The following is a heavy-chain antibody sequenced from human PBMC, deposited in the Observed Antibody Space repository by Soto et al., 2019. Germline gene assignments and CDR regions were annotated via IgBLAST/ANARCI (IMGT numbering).Heavy chain of an antibody. CDR2: INDSGNI. V-gene: IGHV4-34*01. J-gene: IGHJ6*03. CDR1: DGSFSGYQ. Sequence: QVQLQQWGAGLLKPSETLSLTCAVYDGSFSGYQWSWIRQTPGKGLEWIGGINDSGNINYTPSLKGRVSIVVDLCKERSSLRLCAVADPHTAVYYCARGLVMLFVVLSRRGGYFCYLDVWGKGSTVSVSS. CDR3: ARGLVMLFVVLSRRGGYFCYLDV. D-gene: IGHD2-21*01.